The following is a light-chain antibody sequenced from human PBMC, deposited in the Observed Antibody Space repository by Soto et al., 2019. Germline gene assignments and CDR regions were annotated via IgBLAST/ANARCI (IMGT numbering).Light chain of an antibody. Sequence: EVVLTHSPATLSVSAWERSTLCSRASQSVSSNLAWYQQKLGQAPRLLIYGSSSRATGIPDRFSGSGSGTDFTLTISRLEPEDFAVYYCQQYGSSSSTFGGGTKVDIK. CDR1: QSVSSN. V-gene: IGKV3-20*01. CDR2: GSS. CDR3: QQYGSSSST. J-gene: IGKJ4*01.